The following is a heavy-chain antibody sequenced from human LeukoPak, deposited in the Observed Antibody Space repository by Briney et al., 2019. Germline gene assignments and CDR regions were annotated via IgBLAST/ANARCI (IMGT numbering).Heavy chain of an antibody. Sequence: SETLSLTCAVYGGSFSGYYWSWIRQPPGKGLEWIGEINHSGSTNCNPSLKSRVTISVDTSKNQFSLKLSSVTAADTAVYYCARGPGNWNYLGYFDYWGQGTLVTVSS. CDR3: ARGPGNWNYLGYFDY. CDR1: GGSFSGYY. V-gene: IGHV4-34*01. D-gene: IGHD1-7*01. J-gene: IGHJ4*02. CDR2: INHSGST.